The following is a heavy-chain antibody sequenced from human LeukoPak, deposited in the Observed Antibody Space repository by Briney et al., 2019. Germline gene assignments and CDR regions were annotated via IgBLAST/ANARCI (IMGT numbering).Heavy chain of an antibody. Sequence: GGSLRPSCAASGFTVSDNYMSWVRQAPGKGLEWVSIIYSDGSTYYADSVKGRFTISRDNSKNTLYLQMNSLRAEDTAVYYCARESRGATFDYWGQGTLVTVSS. D-gene: IGHD1-26*01. CDR3: ARESRGATFDY. CDR1: GFTVSDNY. J-gene: IGHJ4*02. V-gene: IGHV3-66*01. CDR2: IYSDGST.